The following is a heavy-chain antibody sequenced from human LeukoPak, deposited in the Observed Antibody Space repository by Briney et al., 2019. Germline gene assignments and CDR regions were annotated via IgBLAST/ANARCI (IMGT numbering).Heavy chain of an antibody. D-gene: IGHD1-1*01. CDR3: ASFSSLNDYYGMDV. CDR2: INPNSGGT. J-gene: IGHJ6*02. CDR1: GYTFTGYY. Sequence: ASEKVSCKASGYTFTGYYMHWVRQAPGQGLEWMGWINPNSGGTNYAQKFQGRVTMTRDTSISTAYMELSRLRSDDTAVYYCASFSSLNDYYGMDVWGQGTTVTVS. V-gene: IGHV1-2*02.